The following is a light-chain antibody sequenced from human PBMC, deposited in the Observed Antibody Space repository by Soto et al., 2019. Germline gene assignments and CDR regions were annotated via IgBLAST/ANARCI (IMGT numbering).Light chain of an antibody. J-gene: IGKJ5*01. CDR1: QSVSSN. CDR3: QQYNNWPPIT. CDR2: GAS. Sequence: EIVMTQSPATLSVSPGARAPLSCRASQSVSSNLAWYQQKPGQAPRLLIYGASTRATGIPARFSGSGSGTEFTLTISSLQSEDFAVYHCQQYNNWPPITFGQGTRLEIK. V-gene: IGKV3-15*01.